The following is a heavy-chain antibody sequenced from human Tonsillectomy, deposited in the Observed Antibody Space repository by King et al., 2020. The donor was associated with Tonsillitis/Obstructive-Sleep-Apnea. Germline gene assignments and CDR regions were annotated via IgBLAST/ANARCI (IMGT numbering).Heavy chain of an antibody. CDR2: INHSGST. CDR1: GGSFSGYY. J-gene: IGHJ5*02. V-gene: IGHV4-34*01. Sequence: VHLQQWGAGLLKPSETLSLTCAVYGGSFSGYYWSLIGQPPRKVREWSGEINHSGSTNYNPSLKSRFTVSVDTSKTQFPLRLCSVTAADTAVYYCATNSTAGDWFDPWGQGTLVTVSS. CDR3: ATNSTAGDWFDP. D-gene: IGHD6-13*01.